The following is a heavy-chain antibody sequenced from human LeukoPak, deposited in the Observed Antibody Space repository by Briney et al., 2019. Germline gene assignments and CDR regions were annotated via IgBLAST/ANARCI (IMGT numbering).Heavy chain of an antibody. CDR3: ARAPITSPFYFDY. D-gene: IGHD2-2*01. CDR1: GFAFAEHG. V-gene: IGHV3-20*04. Sequence: GGSLRLSCTASGFAFAEHGMSWVRQVPGKGLEWVSGINWSGGSTGYADPLRGRFTISRDNAKNSLYPQMDSLRAEDTALYYCARAPITSPFYFDYWGQGTLVTVSS. CDR2: INWSGGST. J-gene: IGHJ4*02.